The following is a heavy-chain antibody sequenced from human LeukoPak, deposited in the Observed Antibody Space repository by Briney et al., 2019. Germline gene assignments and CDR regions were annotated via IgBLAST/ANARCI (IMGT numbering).Heavy chain of an antibody. D-gene: IGHD4/OR15-4a*01. V-gene: IGHV4-59*08. J-gene: IGHJ2*01. CDR1: GGSISSYY. Sequence: SETLSLTCTVSGGSISSYYWSWIRRPPGKGLEWIGYIYYSGSTNYNPSLKSRVTISVDTSKNQFSLKLSSVTAADTAVYYCARPGGPNNWYFDLWGRGTLVTVSS. CDR3: ARPGGPNNWYFDL. CDR2: IYYSGST.